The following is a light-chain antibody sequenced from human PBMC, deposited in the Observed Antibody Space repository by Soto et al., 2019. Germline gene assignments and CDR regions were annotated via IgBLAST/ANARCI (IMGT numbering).Light chain of an antibody. CDR1: QSITSW. CDR2: KAS. CDR3: QQYNTSPWT. Sequence: DIQMTQSPSTLSASVGDRVTIICRASQSITSWLAWYQQKPGKAPKLLIYKASSLESGVPSRFSGSGSVTEFTLTISSLQPDDFATYYCQQYNTSPWTFGQGTKVEVK. V-gene: IGKV1-5*03. J-gene: IGKJ1*01.